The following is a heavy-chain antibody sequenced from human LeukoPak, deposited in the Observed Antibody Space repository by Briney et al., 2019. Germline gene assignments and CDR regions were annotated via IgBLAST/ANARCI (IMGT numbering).Heavy chain of an antibody. CDR3: ARYNISTGYRGFDP. D-gene: IGHD3-9*01. J-gene: IGHJ5*02. CDR2: IYYSGST. V-gene: IGHV4-39*07. CDR1: GGSISSSSYY. Sequence: SETLSLTCTVSGGSISSSSYYWGWIRQPPGKGLEWIGSIYYSGSTYYNPSLKSRVTISVDTSKNQFSLKLSSVTAADTAVYYCARYNISTGYRGFDPWGQGTLVTVSS.